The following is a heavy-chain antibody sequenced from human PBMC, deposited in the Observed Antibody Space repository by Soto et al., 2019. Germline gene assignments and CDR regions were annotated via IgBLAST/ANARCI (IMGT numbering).Heavy chain of an antibody. J-gene: IGHJ4*02. CDR1: GFTFNNYA. V-gene: IGHV3-23*01. Sequence: EVQLLDSGGGLVQPGGSLRLSCAASGFTFNNYAMSWVRQAPGKGLEWVSSISASGGSTNYADSVKGRFTISRDNSENPVYLQRNSLSAGDTAVYYCVKTRLAGGFDYWGQGSLVTVSS. CDR2: ISASGGST. CDR3: VKTRLAGGFDY. D-gene: IGHD3-16*01.